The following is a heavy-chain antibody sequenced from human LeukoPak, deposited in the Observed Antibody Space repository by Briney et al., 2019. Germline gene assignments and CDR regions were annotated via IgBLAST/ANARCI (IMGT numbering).Heavy chain of an antibody. V-gene: IGHV4-39*01. CDR3: ARHTKPGQQLAPYYYYYMDV. CDR1: GGSISSSSYY. Sequence: PSETLSLTCIVSGGSISSSSYYWGWIRQPPGKGLEWIGSIYYSGSTYYNPSLKSRVTISVDTSKNQFSLKLSSVTAADTAVYYCARHTKPGQQLAPYYYYYMDVWGKGTTVTVSS. CDR2: IYYSGST. J-gene: IGHJ6*03. D-gene: IGHD6-13*01.